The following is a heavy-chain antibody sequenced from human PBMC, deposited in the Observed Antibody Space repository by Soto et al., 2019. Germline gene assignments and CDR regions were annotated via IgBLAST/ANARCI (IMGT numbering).Heavy chain of an antibody. CDR1: GLTFSGYA. Sequence: QVQLVESGGGVVQPGRSLRLSCATSGLTFSGYAMHWVRQAPGKGLEWVAVIWYDGSNKYYADSVKGRFTISRDNSKKTLYLQMNSLRAEDTAVYYCAREYDLWSGYPPYYYGMDVWGQGTTVTVSS. CDR3: AREYDLWSGYPPYYYGMDV. V-gene: IGHV3-33*01. CDR2: IWYDGSNK. J-gene: IGHJ6*02. D-gene: IGHD3-3*01.